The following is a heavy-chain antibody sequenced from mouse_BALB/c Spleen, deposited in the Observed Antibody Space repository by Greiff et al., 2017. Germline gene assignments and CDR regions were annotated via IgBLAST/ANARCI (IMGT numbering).Heavy chain of an antibody. J-gene: IGHJ3*01. V-gene: IGHV1-7*01. D-gene: IGHD2-3*01. CDR1: GYPFTSYW. CDR3: ARVYEAY. CDR2: INPSTGYT. Sequence: VPLQPSGAELAKPGASVEMSCKASGYPFTSYWMHWVKQRPGQGLEWIGYINPSTGYTEYNQKFKDKATLTADKSSSTAYMQLSSLTSEDSAVYYCARVYEAYWGQGTLVTVSA.